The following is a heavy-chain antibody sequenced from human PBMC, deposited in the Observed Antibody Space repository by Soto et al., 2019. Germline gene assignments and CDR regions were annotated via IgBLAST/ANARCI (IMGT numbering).Heavy chain of an antibody. D-gene: IGHD6-13*01. J-gene: IGHJ4*02. Sequence: EVQLVESGGGLVEPGRSLRLSCAASGFTFDDYAMHWVRQAPGKGLEWVSGISWKSGSIGYAESVKGRFTLSRDNVNNALYLEMNGLRAEDTALYYCAKDMSRHCSWYYFDYWGQGTLVTVSS. CDR2: ISWKSGSI. CDR3: AKDMSRHCSWYYFDY. CDR1: GFTFDDYA. V-gene: IGHV3-9*01.